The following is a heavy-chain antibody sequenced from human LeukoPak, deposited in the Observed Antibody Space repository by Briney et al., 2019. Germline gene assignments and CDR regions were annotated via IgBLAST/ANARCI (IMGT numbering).Heavy chain of an antibody. V-gene: IGHV1-2*06. Sequence: ASVKVSCKASGYTFTGYYMHWVRQAPGQGLEWMGRINPNSGGTNYAQKFQGRVTMTREKSISTAYVELSRLRSDDTAVYYCARGYSSGISQNWGQGTLVTVSS. CDR1: GYTFTGYY. D-gene: IGHD6-19*01. CDR3: ARGYSSGISQN. CDR2: INPNSGGT. J-gene: IGHJ4*02.